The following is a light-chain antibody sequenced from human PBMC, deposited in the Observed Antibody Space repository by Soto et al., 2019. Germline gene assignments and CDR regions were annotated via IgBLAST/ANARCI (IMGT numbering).Light chain of an antibody. Sequence: QSLLTQPPSVSAAPGQKVTISCSGSSSNIGNNYVFWYQQHPGTAPKLLIYDNDKRPSGIPDRFSGSNSGTSATLGITGLQTGDEADYYCATWDRSLSVGVFGGGTKLTVL. CDR2: DND. J-gene: IGLJ2*01. V-gene: IGLV1-51*01. CDR1: SSNIGNNY. CDR3: ATWDRSLSVGV.